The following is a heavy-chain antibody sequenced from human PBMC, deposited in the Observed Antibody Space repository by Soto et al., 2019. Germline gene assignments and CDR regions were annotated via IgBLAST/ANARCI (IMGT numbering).Heavy chain of an antibody. Sequence: PSETLSLTCTVSGGSISSYYWSWIRQPPGEGLEWIGEIYDAEKINYNPSLKSRVIISIDKSKNQFSLNLNSVTAADTAVYYCARDHRYGDNWAFDYWGQGALVTVSS. CDR1: GGSISSYY. J-gene: IGHJ4*02. V-gene: IGHV4-59*12. CDR3: ARDHRYGDNWAFDY. CDR2: IYDAEKI. D-gene: IGHD3-16*02.